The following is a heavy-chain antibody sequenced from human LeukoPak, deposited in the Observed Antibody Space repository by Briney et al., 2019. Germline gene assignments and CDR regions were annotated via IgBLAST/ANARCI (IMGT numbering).Heavy chain of an antibody. CDR2: IKQDGSEK. CDR1: GFTFRRYW. J-gene: IGHJ4*02. Sequence: GGSLRLSCAASGFTFRRYWMSWARQASGKGLEWVANIKQDGSEKYYVDSVKGRFTISRDNAKNSLYLQMNSLRAEDTAVYYCARDVNSYAKLDYWGRGTLVTVSS. V-gene: IGHV3-7*01. D-gene: IGHD5-18*01. CDR3: ARDVNSYAKLDY.